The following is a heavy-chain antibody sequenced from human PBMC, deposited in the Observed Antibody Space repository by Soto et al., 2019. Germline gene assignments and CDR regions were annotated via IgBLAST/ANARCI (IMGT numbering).Heavy chain of an antibody. D-gene: IGHD2-15*01. J-gene: IGHJ4*02. Sequence: ASVKVSCKASGYTLTIYYMHWVRQAPGQGLEWMGIINPSGGSTSYAQKFQGRVTMTRDTSTSTVYMELSSLRSEDTAVYYCARDRVHTPFDYWGQGTLVTVSS. CDR3: ARDRVHTPFDY. V-gene: IGHV1-46*01. CDR2: INPSGGST. CDR1: GYTLTIYY.